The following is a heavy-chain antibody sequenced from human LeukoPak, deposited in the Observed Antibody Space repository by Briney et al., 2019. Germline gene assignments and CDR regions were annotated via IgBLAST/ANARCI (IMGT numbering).Heavy chain of an antibody. D-gene: IGHD1-26*01. CDR3: ARDRKVGATILGWFDP. Sequence: SETLSLTCTVSGGSISSSSYYWGWIRQPPGKGLEWIGSIYYSGSTYYNPSLKGRVTISVDTSKNQFSLKLSSVTAADTAVYYCARDRKVGATILGWFDPWGQGTLVTVSS. CDR1: GGSISSSSYY. J-gene: IGHJ5*02. V-gene: IGHV4-39*07. CDR2: IYYSGST.